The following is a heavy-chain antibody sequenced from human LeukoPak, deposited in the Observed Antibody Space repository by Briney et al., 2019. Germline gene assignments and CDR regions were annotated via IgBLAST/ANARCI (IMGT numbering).Heavy chain of an antibody. J-gene: IGHJ4*02. CDR3: ARAPAH. V-gene: IGHV4-30-2*01. CDR2: IYHSGST. Sequence: SETLSLTCAVSGGSISSGGYSWSWIRQPPGKGPEWIGYIYHSGSTYYNPSLKSRVTISVDRSENQFSLKLSSVTAADTAVYYCARAPAHWGQGTLVTVSS. CDR1: GGSISSGGYS.